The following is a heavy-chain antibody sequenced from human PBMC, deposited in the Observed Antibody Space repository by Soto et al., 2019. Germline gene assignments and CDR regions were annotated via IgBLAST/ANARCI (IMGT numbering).Heavy chain of an antibody. CDR2: ISASGNT. J-gene: IGHJ3*02. CDR3: AMTALPDVQGDFDI. CDR1: GGSISSDY. D-gene: IGHD3-10*02. V-gene: IGHV4-4*07. Sequence: SETLSLTCTGSGGSISSDYWSWIRQPAGKGLEWVGRISASGNTNYNASLKSRVTMSVDTSKNQFSLKLTSVTAADTAVYYCAMTALPDVQGDFDIWCQGHMVTV.